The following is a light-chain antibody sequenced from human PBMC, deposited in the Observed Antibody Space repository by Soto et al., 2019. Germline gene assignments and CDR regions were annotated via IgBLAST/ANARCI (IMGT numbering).Light chain of an antibody. J-gene: IGKJ4*01. V-gene: IGKV1-5*03. Sequence: DIQMTQSPSTLSASVGDRVTITCRASQSISSWLAWYQQKPGKAPKLLIYKASSLESAVTSRFSGRGSCTEFTLTNSSLQPDDFAPYYCQPYYTYPLTSGGGPEVEVK. CDR2: KAS. CDR1: QSISSW. CDR3: QPYYTYPLT.